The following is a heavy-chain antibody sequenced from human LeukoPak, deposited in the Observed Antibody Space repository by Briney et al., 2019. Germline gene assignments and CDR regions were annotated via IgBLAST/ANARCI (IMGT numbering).Heavy chain of an antibody. V-gene: IGHV3-74*01. CDR2: INTDGSST. CDR1: GFTFSSYW. Sequence: PGGSLRLSCAASGFTFSSYWMHWVRQAPGKGLVWVSRINTDGSSTSYADSVKGRFTISRDNAKNTLYLQMNSLRAEDTAVYYCARVGSSSRLGIILTWGQGTLVTVSS. D-gene: IGHD6-6*01. CDR3: ARVGSSSRLGIILT. J-gene: IGHJ5*02.